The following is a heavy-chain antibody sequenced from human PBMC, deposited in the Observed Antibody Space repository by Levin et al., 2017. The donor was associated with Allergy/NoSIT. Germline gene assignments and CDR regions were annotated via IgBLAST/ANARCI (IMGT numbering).Heavy chain of an antibody. CDR2: ISGNGDNT. J-gene: IGHJ4*02. D-gene: IGHD6-19*01. Sequence: GGSLRLSCAASGFTFSSFGIIWVRQAPGKGLEWVSAISGNGDNTYYADSVKGRFAISRDNSKNTLYLQMNSLRADDTAVYYCAKRRGFSSGEADCWGQGTLVTVSS. V-gene: IGHV3-23*01. CDR1: GFTFSSFG. CDR3: AKRRGFSSGEADC.